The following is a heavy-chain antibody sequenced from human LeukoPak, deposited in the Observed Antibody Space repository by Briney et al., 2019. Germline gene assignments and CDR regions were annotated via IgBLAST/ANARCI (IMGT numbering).Heavy chain of an antibody. CDR3: ARHQCTNGVCHYYYYMDV. CDR1: GFTLSSNY. D-gene: IGHD2-8*01. J-gene: IGHJ6*03. V-gene: IGHV4-39*01. CDR2: IYYSGST. Sequence: GSLRLSCAASGFTLSSNYMSWVRQPPGKGLEWIGSIYYSGSTYYNPSLKSRVTISVDTSKNQFSLKLSSVTAADTAVYYCARHQCTNGVCHYYYYMDVWGKGTTVTVSS.